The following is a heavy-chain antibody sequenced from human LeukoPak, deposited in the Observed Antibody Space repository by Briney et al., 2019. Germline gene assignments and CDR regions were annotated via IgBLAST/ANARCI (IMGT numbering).Heavy chain of an antibody. V-gene: IGHV4-4*07. CDR1: GYSISSSY. CDR3: ARQTSGMAFDI. J-gene: IGHJ3*02. Sequence: PSETLSLTCTVSGYSISSSYWSWIRQPAGKGLEWIGRFYTSGSANYNPSLESRVTVSVDTSTNQFSLKLSSVTAADTAVYHCARQTSGMAFDIWGQGIMVTVSS. D-gene: IGHD1-26*01. CDR2: FYTSGSA.